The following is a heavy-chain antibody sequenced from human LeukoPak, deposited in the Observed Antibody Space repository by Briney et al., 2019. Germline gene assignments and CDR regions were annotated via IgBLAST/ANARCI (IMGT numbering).Heavy chain of an antibody. D-gene: IGHD7-27*01. Sequence: GGSLRLSCAASGFTFSSYAITWVRQAPGKGLEWVSVIYSGGTTYYADSVKGRFTISRDNSKKTLYLQMNSLRAEDTAVYYCARETGDDAFDIWGQGTMVTVSS. CDR2: IYSGGTT. CDR1: GFTFSSYA. J-gene: IGHJ3*02. CDR3: ARETGDDAFDI. V-gene: IGHV3-66*01.